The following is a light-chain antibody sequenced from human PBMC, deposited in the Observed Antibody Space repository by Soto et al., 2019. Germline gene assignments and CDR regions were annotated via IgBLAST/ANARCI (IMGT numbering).Light chain of an antibody. J-gene: IGKJ1*01. CDR1: QSVSNNY. Sequence: VLKRSPGTLSLHKGERATLSCRASQSVSNNYLAWYQQKPGQAPRLLIYGASNRATGIPDRFSGSGSGTDFTLTISRLEPEDFAVYYCQQYGSSGTFGQGTTVDIK. V-gene: IGKV3-20*01. CDR3: QQYGSSGT. CDR2: GAS.